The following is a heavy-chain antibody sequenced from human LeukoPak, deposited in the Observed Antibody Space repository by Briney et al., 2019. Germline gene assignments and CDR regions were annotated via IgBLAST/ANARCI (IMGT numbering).Heavy chain of an antibody. J-gene: IGHJ6*03. Sequence: QAGGSLRLSCAASGFTFSSYWMHWVRQAPGKGLVWVSRINSDGSSTSYADSVKGRFTISRDNAKNTLYLQMNSLRAEDTAVYYCAKAASKRTDYGDYAFYYYMDVWGKGTTVTISS. V-gene: IGHV3-74*01. CDR2: INSDGSST. CDR1: GFTFSSYW. D-gene: IGHD4-17*01. CDR3: AKAASKRTDYGDYAFYYYMDV.